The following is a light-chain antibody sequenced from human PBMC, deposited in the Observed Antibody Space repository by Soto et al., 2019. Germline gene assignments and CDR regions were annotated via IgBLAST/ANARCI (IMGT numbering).Light chain of an antibody. J-gene: IGKJ5*01. Sequence: EVLMTQSPDTLYVSPGERVTLSCRASQSISDKLAWYQQKPGQGPRLLVYRGSIRTLGIPARFSGSESGTEFTLTISSLQSDDFAVYYCQQYNTWPITVGQGTRLETK. CDR2: RGS. V-gene: IGKV3-15*01. CDR3: QQYNTWPIT. CDR1: QSISDK.